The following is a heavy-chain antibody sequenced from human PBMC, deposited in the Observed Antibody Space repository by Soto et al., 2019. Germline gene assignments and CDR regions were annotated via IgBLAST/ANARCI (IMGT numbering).Heavy chain of an antibody. D-gene: IGHD3-10*01. Sequence: SETLSLTCTVSGGSISSYYWSWIRQPPGKGLEWIGYIYYSGSTNYNPSLKSRVTISVDTSKNQFSLKLSSVTAADTAVYYCARHAIFGYGSGSYGLYYYMDVWGKGTTVTVSS. CDR3: ARHAIFGYGSGSYGLYYYMDV. J-gene: IGHJ6*03. CDR1: GGSISSYY. V-gene: IGHV4-59*08. CDR2: IYYSGST.